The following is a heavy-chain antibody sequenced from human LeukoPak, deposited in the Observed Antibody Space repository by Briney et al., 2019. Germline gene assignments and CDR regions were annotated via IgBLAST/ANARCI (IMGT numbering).Heavy chain of an antibody. CDR3: ARHSPVPDR. D-gene: IGHD4-11*01. CDR2: VYYSGTT. J-gene: IGHJ4*01. Sequence: SETLSLTCTVSGGSINSYYWSWIRQSPGKGLEWVGYVYYSGTTHYNPSLESRVTISVDTSKNQFSLRLSSVTAADTAVYYCARHSPVPDRWGQGALVTVSS. V-gene: IGHV4-59*01. CDR1: GGSINSYY.